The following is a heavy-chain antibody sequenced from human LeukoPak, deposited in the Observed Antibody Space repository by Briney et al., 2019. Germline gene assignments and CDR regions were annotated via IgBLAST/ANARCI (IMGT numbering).Heavy chain of an antibody. Sequence: GGSLRLSCAASGFTFSSYAMHWVRQAPGKGLEWVAVISYDGSNKYYADSVKGRFTISRDNSKNTLYLQMNSLRAEDTAVYYCARDPGGHYYDSSGYYFDYWGQGTLVTVSS. D-gene: IGHD3-22*01. V-gene: IGHV3-30-3*01. J-gene: IGHJ4*02. CDR3: ARDPGGHYYDSSGYYFDY. CDR2: ISYDGSNK. CDR1: GFTFSSYA.